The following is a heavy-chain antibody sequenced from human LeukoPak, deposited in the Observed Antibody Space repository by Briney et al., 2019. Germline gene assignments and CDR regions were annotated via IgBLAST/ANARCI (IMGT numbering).Heavy chain of an antibody. D-gene: IGHD6-19*01. CDR3: ASKLAGATYYFDS. V-gene: IGHV3-23*01. Sequence: PGGSLRLSCAASGFGFSTFDMTWVRQAPGKGLEWVSSISGSAIYTFTADSLKGRFSISRDNSQNILYSQMYSLRAEDTAIYFCASKLAGATYYFDSWGQGTLVTVSS. CDR2: ISGSAIYT. CDR1: GFGFSTFD. J-gene: IGHJ4*02.